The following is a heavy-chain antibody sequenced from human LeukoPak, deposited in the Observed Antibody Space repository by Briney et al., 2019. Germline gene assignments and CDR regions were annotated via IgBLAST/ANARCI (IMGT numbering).Heavy chain of an antibody. CDR1: GFTFSSYG. V-gene: IGHV3-30*03. Sequence: GRSLRLSCAASGFTFSSYGMHWVRQAPGKGLEWVAVISYDGSNKYYADSVKGRFTISRDNSKNTLYLQMNSLRAEDTAVYYCARDISSGWSLYGMDVWGQGTTVTVSS. CDR3: ARDISSGWSLYGMDV. CDR2: ISYDGSNK. D-gene: IGHD6-19*01. J-gene: IGHJ6*02.